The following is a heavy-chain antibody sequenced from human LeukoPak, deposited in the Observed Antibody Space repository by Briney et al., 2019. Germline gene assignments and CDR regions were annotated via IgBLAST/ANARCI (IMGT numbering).Heavy chain of an antibody. V-gene: IGHV4-39*07. Sequence: PSETLSPTCTVSGGSISSSSYYWGWIRQPPGKGLEWIGSIYYSGSTYYNPSLKSRVTISVDKSKNQFSLKLSSVTAADTAVYYCAIYSSSWEPDYWGQGTLVTVSS. J-gene: IGHJ4*02. CDR3: AIYSSSWEPDY. CDR1: GGSISSSSYY. D-gene: IGHD6-13*01. CDR2: IYYSGST.